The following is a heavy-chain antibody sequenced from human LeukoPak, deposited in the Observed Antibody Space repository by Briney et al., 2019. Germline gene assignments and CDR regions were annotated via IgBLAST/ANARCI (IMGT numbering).Heavy chain of an antibody. V-gene: IGHV4-34*01. CDR2: INHSGST. CDR3: ASGGYGSGNWFDP. Sequence: PSETLSLTCAVYGGSFSGYYWSWIRQPPGKGLEWIGEINHSGSTNYNPSLKSRVTISVDTSKNQFSLKLSSVTAADTAVYYCASGGYGSGNWFDPWGQGTLVTVSS. CDR1: GGSFSGYY. J-gene: IGHJ5*02. D-gene: IGHD3-10*01.